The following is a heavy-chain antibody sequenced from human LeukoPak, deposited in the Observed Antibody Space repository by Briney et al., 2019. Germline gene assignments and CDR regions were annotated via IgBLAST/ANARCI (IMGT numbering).Heavy chain of an antibody. V-gene: IGHV4-39*07. J-gene: IGHJ6*03. Sequence: PSETLSLTCTVSGGSISSSSYYWGWIRQPPGKGLEWIGSIYYSGSTYYNPSLKSRVTISVDTSKNQFSLKLSSVTAADTAVYYCARVVVAATVYYYYYYYMDVWGKGTTVTISS. D-gene: IGHD2-15*01. CDR3: ARVVVAATVYYYYYYYMDV. CDR2: IYYSGST. CDR1: GGSISSSSYY.